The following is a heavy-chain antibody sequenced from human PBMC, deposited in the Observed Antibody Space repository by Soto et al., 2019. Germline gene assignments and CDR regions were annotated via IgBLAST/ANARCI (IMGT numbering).Heavy chain of an antibody. CDR2: TFVTGAT. Sequence: QVQLQESGPGLVKSSETLSLICFVSGEALGSGQAYWNWIRQAPGKELERIGQTFVTGATKYSASLKSRVTMSVDTSKSQISLTLTSVTAADSATYVCARGRCDSAGSSFGRRMDGWGQGTTVTVSS. CDR1: GEALGSGQAY. V-gene: IGHV4-61*01. CDR3: ARGRCDSAGSSFGRRMDG. J-gene: IGHJ6*02. D-gene: IGHD3-10*01.